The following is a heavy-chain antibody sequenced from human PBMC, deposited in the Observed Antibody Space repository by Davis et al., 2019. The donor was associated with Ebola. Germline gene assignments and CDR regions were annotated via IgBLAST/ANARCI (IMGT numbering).Heavy chain of an antibody. D-gene: IGHD3-10*01. J-gene: IGHJ5*01. Sequence: MPSETLSLTCAVYGGSFSGYHWSWIRQPPGKGLEWIGEINHSGSTNYNPSLKSRVTISVDTSKNQFSLKLNSVTAADTAVFYCARSNYGSGSYDSWGQGALVTVSS. CDR3: ARSNYGSGSYDS. CDR1: GGSFSGYH. V-gene: IGHV4-34*01. CDR2: INHSGST.